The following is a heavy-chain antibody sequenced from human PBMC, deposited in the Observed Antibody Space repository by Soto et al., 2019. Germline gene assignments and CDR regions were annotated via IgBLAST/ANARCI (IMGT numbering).Heavy chain of an antibody. Sequence: QVQLVQSGAEVKKPGSSVKVSCKASGGTFSSYTISWVRQAPGQGLEWMGRIIPILGIANYAQKFQGRVTITADKSTSTAYMELGSLRAEDTAVYYCARTVVVVVAATPGWFAPWGQGTLVTVSS. D-gene: IGHD2-15*01. V-gene: IGHV1-69*02. CDR2: IIPILGIA. CDR3: ARTVVVVVAATPGWFAP. CDR1: GGTFSSYT. J-gene: IGHJ5*02.